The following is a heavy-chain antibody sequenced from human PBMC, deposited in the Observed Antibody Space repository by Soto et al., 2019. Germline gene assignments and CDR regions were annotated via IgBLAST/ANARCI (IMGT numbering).Heavy chain of an antibody. V-gene: IGHV3-30*18. Sequence: GGSLRLSCAASGLTFISYGMHWVRQAPGKGLEWVAVISYDGSNKYYADSVKGRFTISRDNSKNTLYLQMNSLRAEDTAVYYCAKFLASIAAAGTGEYYYGMDVWGQGTTVTVSS. CDR2: ISYDGSNK. CDR1: GLTFISYG. J-gene: IGHJ6*02. CDR3: AKFLASIAAAGTGEYYYGMDV. D-gene: IGHD6-13*01.